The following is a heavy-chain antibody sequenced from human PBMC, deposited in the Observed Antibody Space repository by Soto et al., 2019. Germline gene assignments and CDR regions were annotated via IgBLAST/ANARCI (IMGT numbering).Heavy chain of an antibody. CDR2: ISGYSGNA. J-gene: IGHJ4*02. CDR1: GYIFSDYG. V-gene: IGHV1-18*04. Sequence: QVQVMQSGAEVKKPGDSVKVSCKTSGYIFSDYGINWVRQAPGQGLEWMGWISGYSGNANLAQKFHGRVTMTTDKSTRTAYMELRRLRSDDTAVYYCAKRTSGTTWGESDYWCQGTLVTVSS. CDR3: AKRTSGTTWGESDY. D-gene: IGHD4-17*01.